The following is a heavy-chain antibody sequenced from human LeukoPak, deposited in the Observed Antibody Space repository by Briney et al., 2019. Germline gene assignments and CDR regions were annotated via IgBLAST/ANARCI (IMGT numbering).Heavy chain of an antibody. CDR2: IRYDGSNK. CDR3: AKDQLFQGYSSGWYVDY. V-gene: IGHV3-30*02. D-gene: IGHD6-19*01. J-gene: IGHJ4*02. Sequence: HSGGSLRLSCAASGFTFSSYGMHWVRQAPGKGLEWVAFIRYDGSNKYYADSVKGRFTISRDNSKNTLYLQMNSLRAEDTAVYYCAKDQLFQGYSSGWYVDYWGQGTLVTVSS. CDR1: GFTFSSYG.